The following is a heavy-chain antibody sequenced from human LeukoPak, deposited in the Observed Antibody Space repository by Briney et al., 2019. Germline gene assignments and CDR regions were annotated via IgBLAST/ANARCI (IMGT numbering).Heavy chain of an antibody. D-gene: IGHD1-1*01. CDR1: GYTFTSYD. V-gene: IGHV1-8*01. CDR2: MNPNSGNT. CDR3: ARGEDNWNHFDY. Sequence: ASVKVSCKVSGYTFTSYDINWVRQATGQGLEWMGWMNPNSGNTGYAQKFQGRVTMTRNTSISTAYMELSSLRSEDTAVYYCARGEDNWNHFDYWGQGTLVTVSS. J-gene: IGHJ4*02.